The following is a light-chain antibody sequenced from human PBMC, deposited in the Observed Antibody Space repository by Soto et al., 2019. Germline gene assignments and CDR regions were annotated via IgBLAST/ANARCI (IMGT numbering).Light chain of an antibody. CDR3: FSNAGSSNFV. V-gene: IGLV1-40*01. J-gene: IGLJ1*01. CDR1: NSNLGAGYD. CDR2: GNR. Sequence: QSVLTQPPSVSGAPGQRVTISCTGNNSNLGAGYDVHWYQQLPGAAPKLVIFGNRNRPSGVPERFSGSKSGTSASLAITGLQAEDEADYYCFSNAGSSNFVFGTGTKVTVL.